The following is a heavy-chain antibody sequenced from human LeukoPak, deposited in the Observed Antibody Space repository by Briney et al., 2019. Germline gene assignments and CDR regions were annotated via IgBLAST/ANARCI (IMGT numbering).Heavy chain of an antibody. Sequence: ASVKVSCKASGYTFTSYDINWVRQATGQGLEWMGWMNPNSGNTGYAQKFQGRVTMTRNTSISTAYMELSSLRSEDTAVYYCARGYGSGSHYGRYYYYYYMDVWGKGTTVTVSS. CDR2: MNPNSGNT. D-gene: IGHD3-10*01. V-gene: IGHV1-8*01. CDR3: ARGYGSGSHYGRYYYYYYMDV. J-gene: IGHJ6*03. CDR1: GYTFTSYD.